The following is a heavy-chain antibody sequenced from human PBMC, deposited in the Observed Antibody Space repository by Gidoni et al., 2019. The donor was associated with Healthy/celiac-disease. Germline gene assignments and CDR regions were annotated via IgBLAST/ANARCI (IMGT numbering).Heavy chain of an antibody. CDR2: ISGSGGST. CDR3: AKDLSYYYDSSGTLDY. CDR1: GFTFSSYA. V-gene: IGHV3-23*01. J-gene: IGHJ4*02. D-gene: IGHD3-22*01. Sequence: DVQLLESGGGLVQPGGSLSLSCAASGFTFSSYAMSWVRQAPGKGLEWVSAISGSGGSTYYADSVKGRFTISRDNSKNTLYLQMNSLRAEDTAVYYCAKDLSYYYDSSGTLDYWGQGTLVTVSS.